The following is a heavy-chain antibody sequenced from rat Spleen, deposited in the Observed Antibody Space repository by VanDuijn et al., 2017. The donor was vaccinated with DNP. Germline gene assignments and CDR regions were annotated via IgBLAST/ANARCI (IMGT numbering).Heavy chain of an antibody. CDR2: INHDGGNT. CDR1: GFTFSSYW. CDR3: AKDVDYGYAMAA. Sequence: EVQLVETGGDLVPPGRSLKLSCVASGFTFSSYWMFWIRQAPGKGLEWVASINHDGGNTYCQDSVKGRLTISRDNAKNTVYLQMNSLRSEDTATYYCAKDVDYGYAMAAWGQGTSVTVSS. V-gene: IGHV5-58*01. D-gene: IGHD1-11*01. J-gene: IGHJ4*01.